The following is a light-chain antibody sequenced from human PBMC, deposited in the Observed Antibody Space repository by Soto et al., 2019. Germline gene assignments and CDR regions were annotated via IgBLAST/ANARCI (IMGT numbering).Light chain of an antibody. CDR3: QQYNVWPLT. J-gene: IGKJ4*01. V-gene: IGKV3-15*01. Sequence: EIVMTQSPATLSVSPGERATLSCRASQSVSSNLAWYQQKPGQPPKLLIYFQSTRATGIPARFSGSGSGTEFTLTISSLQSEDFAVYYCQQYNVWPLTFGGGTKVEFK. CDR2: FQS. CDR1: QSVSSN.